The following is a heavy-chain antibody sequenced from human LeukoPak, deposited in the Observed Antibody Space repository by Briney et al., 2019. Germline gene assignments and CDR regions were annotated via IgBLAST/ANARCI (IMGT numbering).Heavy chain of an antibody. D-gene: IGHD4-17*01. CDR2: MSGRGGST. CDR1: GFTFSSYA. CDR3: ANPPTVTTIRFDP. J-gene: IGHJ5*02. V-gene: IGHV3-23*01. Sequence: GGSLRLSCAASGFTFSSYAVSWVRQARGRGVEWVSAMSGRGGSTYYADSVRGRFTISRDNSKNTLYLQMNSLRAEDTAVYYCANPPTVTTIRFDPWGQGTLVTASS.